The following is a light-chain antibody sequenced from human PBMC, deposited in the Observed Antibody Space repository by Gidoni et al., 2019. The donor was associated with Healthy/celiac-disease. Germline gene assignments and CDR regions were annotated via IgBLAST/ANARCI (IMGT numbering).Light chain of an antibody. CDR3: QQSYSTPLT. J-gene: IGKJ4*01. CDR1: QRISSY. CDR2: AAS. V-gene: IGKV1-39*01. Sequence: DIQMTQSPSSLSACVGDRVTITCRASQRISSYLNWYQQKQGKAPKLLIYAASSLQSGVPSRFSVSGSGTDFTLTIRSLQPVDFATYYCQQSYSTPLTFGGGTKVEIK.